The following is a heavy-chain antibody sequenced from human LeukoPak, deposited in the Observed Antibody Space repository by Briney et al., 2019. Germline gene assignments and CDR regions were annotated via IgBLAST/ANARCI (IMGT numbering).Heavy chain of an antibody. D-gene: IGHD5-18*01. CDR1: GVTFSSHW. Sequence: GGSLRLSCVVSGVTFSSHWMSWVRQAPGKGLEWVANIKQDGSERYYVDSVKGRFTISKNSAKNSLYLQMNTLRVEDTAMYYCASLDTAKQPLANHWGQGTLVTVSS. J-gene: IGHJ5*02. CDR2: IKQDGSER. V-gene: IGHV3-7*03. CDR3: ASLDTAKQPLANH.